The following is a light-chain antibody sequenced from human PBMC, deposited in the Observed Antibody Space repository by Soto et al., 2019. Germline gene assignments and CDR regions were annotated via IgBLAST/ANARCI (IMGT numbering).Light chain of an antibody. J-gene: IGLJ1*01. Sequence: QSALTQPPSASGSPGQSVAISCTGTSSDVGGYNYVSWYQQHPGKAPKLMIYEVNNRPSGVPDRFSGSKSGNTASLTVSGLQTKDEANYSCNSYAGSRNVFATGTKLTV. V-gene: IGLV2-8*01. CDR1: SSDVGGYNY. CDR3: NSYAGSRNV. CDR2: EVN.